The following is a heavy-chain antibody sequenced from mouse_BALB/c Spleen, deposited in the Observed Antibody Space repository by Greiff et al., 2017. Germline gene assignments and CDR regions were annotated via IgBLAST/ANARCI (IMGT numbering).Heavy chain of an antibody. CDR2: IDPANGNT. CDR1: GFNIKDTY. V-gene: IGHV14-3*02. J-gene: IGHJ2*01. CDR3: ADGSSLSY. D-gene: IGHD1-1*01. Sequence: EVQLQQSGAELVKPGASVKLSCTASGFNIKDTYMHWVKQRPEQGLEWIGRIDPANGNTKYDPKFQGKATITADTSSNTAYLQLSSLTSEDTAVYYCADGSSLSYWGQGTTLTVSS.